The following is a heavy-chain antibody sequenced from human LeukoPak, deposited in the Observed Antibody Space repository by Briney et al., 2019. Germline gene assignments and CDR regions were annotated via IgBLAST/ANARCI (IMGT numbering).Heavy chain of an antibody. CDR2: LDVGGST. CDR3: ARGGNSGGSLRSPFVI. J-gene: IGHJ3*02. D-gene: IGHD2-15*01. CDR1: GLSVSGNY. V-gene: IGHV3-53*01. Sequence: GGSLRLSCAASGLSVSGNYMSWVRQPPGKGPEWVSVLDVGGSTYYADSVKGRFTISRDKSKNTLYLQINSLRAEDTAVYYCARGGNSGGSLRSPFVIWGRGTMVTVSS.